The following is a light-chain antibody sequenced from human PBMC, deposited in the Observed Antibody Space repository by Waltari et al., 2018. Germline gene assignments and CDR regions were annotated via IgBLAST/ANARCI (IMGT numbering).Light chain of an antibody. CDR3: QQFNTGYS. V-gene: IGKV3-15*01. J-gene: IGKJ2*01. CDR1: RAIANN. Sequence: EIVMTKSPATLSVSPGGGATLSCRASRAIANNVAWYQQRPGQPLRLLIFDASTRATGIPERFSGSWSGPEFTLTISSLQSEDSAVYFCQQFNTGYSFGQGTKLEI. CDR2: DAS.